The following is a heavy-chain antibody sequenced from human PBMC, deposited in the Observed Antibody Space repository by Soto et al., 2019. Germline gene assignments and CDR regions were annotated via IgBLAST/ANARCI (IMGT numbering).Heavy chain of an antibody. J-gene: IGHJ4*02. CDR1: GFTFSSYA. CDR2: ISGRGDST. Sequence: GGSLRLSCAASGFTFSSYAMSWVRQAPGKGLEWVSVISGRGDSTYYADSVKGRFTISRDNSKNTLYLQMNSLRAEDTAVYYCVRGEGGWETYWGQGTLVTVSS. V-gene: IGHV3-23*01. D-gene: IGHD6-19*01. CDR3: VRGEGGWETY.